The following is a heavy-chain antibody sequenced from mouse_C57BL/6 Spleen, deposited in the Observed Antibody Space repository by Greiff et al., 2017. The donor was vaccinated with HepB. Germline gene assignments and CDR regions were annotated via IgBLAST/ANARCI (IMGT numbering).Heavy chain of an antibody. J-gene: IGHJ4*01. CDR2: IRNKSNNYAT. CDR1: GFSFNTYA. Sequence: EVQLVESGGGLVQPKGSLKLSCAASGFSFNTYAMNWARQAPGTGLEWVARIRNKSNNYATYYADSVKDRFTISRDDSESMLYLQMNNLKTEDTAMYYCGRLITMGEWGQGTSVSVSS. CDR3: GRLITMGE. V-gene: IGHV10-1*01.